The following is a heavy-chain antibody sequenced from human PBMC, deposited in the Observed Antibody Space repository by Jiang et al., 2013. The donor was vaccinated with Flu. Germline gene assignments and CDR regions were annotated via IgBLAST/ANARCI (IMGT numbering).Heavy chain of an antibody. Sequence: GAEVKKPGASVKVSCKASGYTFTGYYMHWVRQAPGQGLEWMGWINPNSGGTNYAQKFQGWVTMTRDTSISTAYMELSRLRSDDTAVYYCARDLCSGGSCYSTFSNWFDPWGQGTLVTVSS. CDR3: ARDLCSGGSCYSTFSNWFDP. V-gene: IGHV1-2*04. J-gene: IGHJ5*02. CDR1: GYTFTGYY. CDR2: INPNSGGT. D-gene: IGHD2-15*01.